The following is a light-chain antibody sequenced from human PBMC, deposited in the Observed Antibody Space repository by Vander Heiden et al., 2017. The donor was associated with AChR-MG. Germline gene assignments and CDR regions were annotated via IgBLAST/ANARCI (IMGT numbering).Light chain of an antibody. CDR3: QQYNDWPIT. J-gene: IGKJ5*01. V-gene: IGKV3-15*01. Sequence: EIVMTQSPATLSVSPGERATLSCRASQSLSNNLAWYQQKPGQAPRLLISGASTRATGIPARFSGSGSGTEFTLTISSLQSEDFAVYYCQQYNDWPITFGLGTRLKIK. CDR1: QSLSNN. CDR2: GAS.